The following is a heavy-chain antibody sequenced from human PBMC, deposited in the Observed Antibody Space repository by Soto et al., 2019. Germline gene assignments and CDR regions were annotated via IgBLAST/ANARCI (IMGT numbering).Heavy chain of an antibody. J-gene: IGHJ4*02. D-gene: IGHD3-10*01. CDR2: INPNSGGT. V-gene: IGHV1-2*04. Sequence: ASVKVSCKASGYTFTGYYMHWVRQAPGQGLEWMGWINPNSGGTNYAQKFQGWVTMTRDTSISTAYMELSRLRSDDTAVYYCARGRITMVRGVIHAAEFDYWGQGTLVTVSS. CDR3: ARGRITMVRGVIHAAEFDY. CDR1: GYTFTGYY.